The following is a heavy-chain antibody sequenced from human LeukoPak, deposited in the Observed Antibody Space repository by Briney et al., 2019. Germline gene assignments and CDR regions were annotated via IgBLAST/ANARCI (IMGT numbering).Heavy chain of an antibody. Sequence: PSETLSLTCTVSGGSVNDGYYYWNWIRQPPGKGLEWIGYIFHSGSINNNPSLKSRVTISVDTSKNQFSLKLTSVTAADTAVYYCARAPQPTSYGDYGKRYFDLWGRGTLVTVSS. CDR1: GGSVNDGYYY. D-gene: IGHD4-17*01. V-gene: IGHV4-61*01. CDR2: IFHSGSI. CDR3: ARAPQPTSYGDYGKRYFDL. J-gene: IGHJ2*01.